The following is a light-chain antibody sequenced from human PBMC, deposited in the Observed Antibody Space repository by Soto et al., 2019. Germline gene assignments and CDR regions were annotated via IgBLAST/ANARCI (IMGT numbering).Light chain of an antibody. V-gene: IGKV3-20*01. J-gene: IGKJ3*01. CDR3: QHYGGSFI. Sequence: EIVLTQSPGTLSLSPGEVATVSCRVSQSINSKSLVWYQRKFGQAPRLLIYNTSSRATGIPDRFSGSGSGTDCTLSISILEPEDFAVYYCQHYGGSFIFGPGTKVDFK. CDR2: NTS. CDR1: QSINSKS.